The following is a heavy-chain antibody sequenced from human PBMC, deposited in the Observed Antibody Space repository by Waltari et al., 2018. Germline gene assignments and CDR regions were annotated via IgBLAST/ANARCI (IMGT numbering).Heavy chain of an antibody. Sequence: EVQLVESGGGLVQPGGSLRLSCAASGSTFRSYSINWVRQAPGKGLEWVSYISSSSSTIYYADSVKGRFTISRDNAKNSLYLQMNSLRAEDTAVYYCAGESIAALHDTDYWGQGTLVTVSS. V-gene: IGHV3-48*04. J-gene: IGHJ4*02. CDR3: AGESIAALHDTDY. CDR1: GSTFRSYS. D-gene: IGHD6-6*01. CDR2: ISSSSSTI.